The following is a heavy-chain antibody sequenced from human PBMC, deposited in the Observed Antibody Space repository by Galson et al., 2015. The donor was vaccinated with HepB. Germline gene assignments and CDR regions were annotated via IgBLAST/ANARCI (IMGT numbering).Heavy chain of an antibody. D-gene: IGHD3-3*01. Sequence: YLRPPCAASGFRFCDADINWVRQAPGQGLEWVSYISSSSSTIYYADSVKGRFIISRDNGKNSVFLQMNSLRAEDTAVYYCARDKPQGYYFHYYGMDVWGQGTTVTVSS. CDR1: GFRFCDAD. V-gene: IGHV3-48*01. CDR2: ISSSSSTI. J-gene: IGHJ6*02. CDR3: ARDKPQGYYFHYYGMDV.